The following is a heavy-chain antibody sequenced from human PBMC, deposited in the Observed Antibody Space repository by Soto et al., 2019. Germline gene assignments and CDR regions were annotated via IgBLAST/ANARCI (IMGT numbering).Heavy chain of an antibody. D-gene: IGHD3-16*01. V-gene: IGHV4-39*01. J-gene: IGHJ2*01. CDR3: ARPLGDWYFDL. Sequence: SETLSLTCTVSGGSISSSSYYWGWIRQPPGKGLEWIGSIYYSGSTYYNPSLKSRVTISVDTSKNQFSLKLSSVTAADTAVYYCARPLGDWYFDLWGRGTLVTVSS. CDR1: GGSISSSSYY. CDR2: IYYSGST.